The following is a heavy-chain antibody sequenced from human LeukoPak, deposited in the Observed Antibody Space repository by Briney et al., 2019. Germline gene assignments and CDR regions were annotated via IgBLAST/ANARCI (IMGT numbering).Heavy chain of an antibody. V-gene: IGHV3-23*01. CDR3: AKLLNDYGDYYFDY. CDR2: ISARDGST. Sequence: SGGSLRLSCAASGFTFSSYSMNWVRQAPGQGLDWVSAISARDGSTYYADSVKGRFTMSRDNSKNTLYLQMNSLRAEDTAVYYCAKLLNDYGDYYFDYWGQGTLVTVSS. J-gene: IGHJ4*02. D-gene: IGHD4-17*01. CDR1: GFTFSSYS.